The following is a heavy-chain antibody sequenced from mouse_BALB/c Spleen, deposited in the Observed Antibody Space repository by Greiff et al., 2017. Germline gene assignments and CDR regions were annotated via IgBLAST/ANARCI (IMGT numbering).Heavy chain of an antibody. CDR1: GISITTGNYR. CDR3: ARDWGASVDY. D-gene: IGHD6-1*01. CDR2: IYYSGTI. J-gene: IGHJ2*01. V-gene: IGHV3-5*02. Sequence: EVKLQESGPGLVKPSQTVSLTCTVTGISITTGNYRWSWIRQFPGNKLEWIGYIYYSGTITYNPSLTSRTTITRDTSKNQFFLEMNSLTAEDTATYYCARDWGASVDYWGQGTTLTVSS.